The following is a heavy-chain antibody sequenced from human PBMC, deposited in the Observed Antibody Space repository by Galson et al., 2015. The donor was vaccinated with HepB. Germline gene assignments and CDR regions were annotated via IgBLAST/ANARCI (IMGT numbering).Heavy chain of an antibody. J-gene: IGHJ3*02. CDR3: ASHSYMVRGANAFDI. CDR1: GFTVSSNY. V-gene: IGHV3-66*01. CDR2: IYSGGST. D-gene: IGHD3-10*01. Sequence: SLRLSCAASGFTVSSNYMSWVRQAPGNGLEWVSVIYSGGSTYYADSVKGRFTISRDNSKNTLYLQMNSLRAEDTAVYYCASHSYMVRGANAFDIWGQGTMVTVSS.